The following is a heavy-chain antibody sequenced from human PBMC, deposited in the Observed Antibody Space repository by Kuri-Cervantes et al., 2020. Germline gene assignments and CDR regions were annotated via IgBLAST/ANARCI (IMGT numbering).Heavy chain of an antibody. V-gene: IGHV1-18*01. CDR1: GGTFSSYA. J-gene: IGHJ3*02. D-gene: IGHD4-17*01. CDR2: ISAYNGNT. Sequence: ASVKVSCKASGGTFSSYAISWVRQAPGQGLEWMGWISAYNGNTNYAQKLQGRVTMTTDTSTSTAYMELRSLRSDDTAVYCCSTDTVTTTGNAFDIWGQGTMVTVSS. CDR3: STDTVTTTGNAFDI.